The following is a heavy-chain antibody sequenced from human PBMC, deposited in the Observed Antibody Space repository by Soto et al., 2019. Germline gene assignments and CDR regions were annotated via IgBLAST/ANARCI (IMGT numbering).Heavy chain of an antibody. J-gene: IGHJ6*02. V-gene: IGHV4-34*01. CDR1: GGSFSGYY. CDR3: ARGPGRFWSGYFGVDYLSLYCMDV. Sequence: SETLSLTCAVYGGSFSGYYWSWIRQPPGKGPEWRGEINHSGSTNYNPALKSRVTIAVDTAKSQCSLKLSSVTAADTAVYYCARGPGRFWSGYFGVDYLSLYCMDVWGQGTTVTVSS. D-gene: IGHD3-3*01. CDR2: INHSGST.